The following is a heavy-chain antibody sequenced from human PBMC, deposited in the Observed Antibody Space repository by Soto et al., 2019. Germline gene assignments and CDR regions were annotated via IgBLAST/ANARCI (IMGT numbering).Heavy chain of an antibody. CDR1: GFTFSSYG. D-gene: IGHD3-10*01. CDR2: ISYDGSNK. Sequence: GGSLRLSCAASGFTFSSYGFHWVRQAPGQGLDWVAVISYDGSNKEYGDSVKGRFSISRDNSKDTVYLQMNSLRVEDTAVYYCAKSGFEEPYFDYWGQGSLVTVSS. V-gene: IGHV3-30*18. J-gene: IGHJ4*02. CDR3: AKSGFEEPYFDY.